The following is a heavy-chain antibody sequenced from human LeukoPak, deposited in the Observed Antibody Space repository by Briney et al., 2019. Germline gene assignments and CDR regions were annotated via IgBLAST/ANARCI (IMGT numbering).Heavy chain of an antibody. J-gene: IGHJ6*03. V-gene: IGHV4-59*01. Sequence: SETLSLTCTVSGGSISSYYWSWLRQPPGKGLEWVGYIYYSGSTNYNPSLKSRVTISVDTSKNQFSLKLSSVTAADTAVYYCARDSSSWSRGYYYYMDVWGKGTTVTISS. CDR2: IYYSGST. CDR3: ARDSSSWSRGYYYYMDV. D-gene: IGHD6-13*01. CDR1: GGSISSYY.